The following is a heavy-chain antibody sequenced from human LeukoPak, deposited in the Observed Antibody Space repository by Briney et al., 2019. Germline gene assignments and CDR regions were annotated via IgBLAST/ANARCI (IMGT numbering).Heavy chain of an antibody. CDR2: IYYSGST. CDR1: GGPISSSSYY. Sequence: PSETLSLTCTVSGGPISSSSYYWGWIRQPPGKGLEWIGSIYYSGSTYYNPSLKSRVTISVDTSKNQFSLKLSSVTAADTAVYYCASGRTVTDAFDIWGQGTMVTVSS. D-gene: IGHD1-26*01. CDR3: ASGRTVTDAFDI. J-gene: IGHJ3*02. V-gene: IGHV4-39*07.